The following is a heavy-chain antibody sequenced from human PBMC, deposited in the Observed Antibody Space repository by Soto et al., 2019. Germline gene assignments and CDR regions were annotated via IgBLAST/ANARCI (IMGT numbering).Heavy chain of an antibody. Sequence: VQLVESGGGVVQPGRSLRLSCAASGFTFSDYAMHWVRQAPGKGLEWVAVVSHDGRNTHYADSVKGRFTISRDSSKDTVSLEMTRPRAEETAVYYCAKGGRQWLVTSDFNYWGQGALVTVSS. V-gene: IGHV3-30*18. D-gene: IGHD6-19*01. CDR2: VSHDGRNT. CDR1: GFTFSDYA. J-gene: IGHJ4*02. CDR3: AKGGRQWLVTSDFNY.